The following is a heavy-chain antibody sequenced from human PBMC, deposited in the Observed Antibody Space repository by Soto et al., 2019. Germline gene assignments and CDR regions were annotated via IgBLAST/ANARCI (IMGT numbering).Heavy chain of an antibody. CDR2: IDWDSDK. Sequence: SGPTLVNPTQTLTLTCPFSGFSLSTNGMSLSWIRQPPGKALEWLGLIDWDSDKYYSTSLKTRLTISKDTSKNQVVLTMTNLNPVDTATYFCARVRTVGAPFDYWGQGALVTVSS. CDR1: GFSLSTNGMS. J-gene: IGHJ4*02. CDR3: ARVRTVGAPFDY. V-gene: IGHV2-70*01. D-gene: IGHD1-26*01.